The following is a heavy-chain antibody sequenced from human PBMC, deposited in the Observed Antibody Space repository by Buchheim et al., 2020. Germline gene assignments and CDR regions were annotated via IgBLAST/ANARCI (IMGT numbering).Heavy chain of an antibody. CDR2: ISYDGSNK. V-gene: IGHV3-30*18. D-gene: IGHD3-10*01. CDR1: GFTFSSYG. Sequence: QVQLVESGGGVVQPGRSLRLSCAASGFTFSSYGMHWVRQAPGKGLEWVAVISYDGSNKYYADSVKGRFTISRDNSKNTLYLQMNSLRAKDTAVYYCAKDRRTTMVRGVIPPSYYGMDVWGQGTT. J-gene: IGHJ6*02. CDR3: AKDRRTTMVRGVIPPSYYGMDV.